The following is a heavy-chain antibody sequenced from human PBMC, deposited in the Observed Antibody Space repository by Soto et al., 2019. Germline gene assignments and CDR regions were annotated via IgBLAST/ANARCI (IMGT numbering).Heavy chain of an antibody. J-gene: IGHJ5*02. Sequence: PSETLSLTCAVYGGSFSGYYWSWIRQPPGKGLEWLGEINHSGITDYNPSLKSRITISIDTSKKQFSLKLNSVTAEDTAVYYCAWPGGFDPWGQGTLVTVSS. V-gene: IGHV4-34*01. D-gene: IGHD3-10*01. CDR3: AWPGGFDP. CDR1: GGSFSGYY. CDR2: INHSGIT.